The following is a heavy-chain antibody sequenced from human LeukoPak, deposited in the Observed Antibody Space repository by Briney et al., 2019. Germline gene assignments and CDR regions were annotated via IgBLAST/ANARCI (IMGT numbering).Heavy chain of an antibody. J-gene: IGHJ4*02. D-gene: IGHD2-2*01. CDR2: IDSSGGTT. CDR3: ANPVASATVD. CDR1: GSTFSSHA. V-gene: IGHV3-23*01. Sequence: PGGSLRLSCAASGSTFSSHAMAWVRQAPGKGLEWVSSIDSSGGTTYYADSVKGRFTISRDNSKNTLYVQMNSLRAEDTAVYYCANPVASATVDWGQGTLVTVSS.